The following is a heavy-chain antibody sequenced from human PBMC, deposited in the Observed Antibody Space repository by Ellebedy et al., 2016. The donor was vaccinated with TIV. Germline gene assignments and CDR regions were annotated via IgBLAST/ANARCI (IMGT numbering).Heavy chain of an antibody. Sequence: MPSETLSLTCSVSGGSVSSTRYYWAWIRQPPGNGLEYIGCVFYSGSPYYHPSFKSRVTLSADTSKNQFSLNLRTVTAAETAVYYCARTDPWQPIDDWGQGILVSVSS. CDR1: GGSVSSTRYY. CDR3: ARTDPWQPIDD. V-gene: IGHV4-39*01. J-gene: IGHJ4*02. D-gene: IGHD2-21*02. CDR2: VFYSGSP.